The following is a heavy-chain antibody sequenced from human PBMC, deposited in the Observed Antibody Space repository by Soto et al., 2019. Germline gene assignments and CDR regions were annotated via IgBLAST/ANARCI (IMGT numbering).Heavy chain of an antibody. CDR1: GYTFTSYG. Sequence: ASVKVSCKASGYTFTSYGISWVRQAPGQGLEWMGWISAYNGNTNYAQKLQGRVTMTTDTSTSTAYMELRSLRSDDAAVYYCARRIVVVTYDAFDIWGQGTMVTVSS. J-gene: IGHJ3*02. CDR3: ARRIVVVTYDAFDI. D-gene: IGHD3-22*01. V-gene: IGHV1-18*01. CDR2: ISAYNGNT.